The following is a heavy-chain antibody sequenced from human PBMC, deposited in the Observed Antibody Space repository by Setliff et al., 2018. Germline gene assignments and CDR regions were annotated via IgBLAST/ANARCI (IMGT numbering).Heavy chain of an antibody. CDR2: ISNDDTKK. CDR3: ARSTETFSGEDFYFFYYMDV. Sequence: GGSLRLSCAASGFTFSSYAMSWVRQAPGKGLEWVALISNDDTKKYFADSVKGRFTISRDSSRNTVDLQMSSLRPEDTALYYCARSTETFSGEDFYFFYYMDVWGKGTTVTVSS. CDR1: GFTFSSYA. J-gene: IGHJ6*03. D-gene: IGHD4-4*01. V-gene: IGHV3-30*04.